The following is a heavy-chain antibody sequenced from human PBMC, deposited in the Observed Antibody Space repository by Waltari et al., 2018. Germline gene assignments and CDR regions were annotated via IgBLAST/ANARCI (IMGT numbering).Heavy chain of an antibody. V-gene: IGHV1-2*02. Sequence: QVQLAQSGAEEKKPGASVTVSCKASGYPLPGYYIHWVRQAPGQGLEWMGWFSPNNGDNKYAQKFQGRVTMTRDTSINTAYMELSSLTSDDTAVYYCARDGPGAGNDDFDYWGQGTLVSVSS. CDR3: ARDGPGAGNDDFDY. CDR2: FSPNNGDN. CDR1: GYPLPGYY. J-gene: IGHJ4*02. D-gene: IGHD3-10*01.